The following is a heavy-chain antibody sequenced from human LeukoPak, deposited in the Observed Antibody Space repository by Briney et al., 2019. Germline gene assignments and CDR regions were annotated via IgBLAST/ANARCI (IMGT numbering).Heavy chain of an antibody. CDR2: TSYDESSK. J-gene: IGHJ4*02. CDR1: GFTFSGYP. D-gene: IGHD2-2*01. Sequence: GGSLRLSCAASGFTFSGYPIHWVRQAPGKGLEWMAVTSYDESSKYYADSVKGRFTISRDNSKNTLYLQTNSLRAEDTAVYYCAKDNVAYCSSSSCSFVDYWGQGTLVTVSS. CDR3: AKDNVAYCSSSSCSFVDY. V-gene: IGHV3-30-3*02.